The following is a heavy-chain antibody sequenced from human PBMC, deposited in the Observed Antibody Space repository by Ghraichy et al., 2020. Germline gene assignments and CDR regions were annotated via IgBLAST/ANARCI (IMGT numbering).Heavy chain of an antibody. CDR2: INPNSGGT. CDR3: ATTRHCSGGSCPFDY. J-gene: IGHJ4*02. Sequence: ASVKVSCKASGYTFTGYYMHWVRQAPGQGLEWMGWINPNSGGTNYAQKFQGRVTMTRDTSISTAYMELSRLRSDDTAVYYCATTRHCSGGSCPFDYWGQGTLVTVSS. D-gene: IGHD2-15*01. V-gene: IGHV1-2*02. CDR1: GYTFTGYY.